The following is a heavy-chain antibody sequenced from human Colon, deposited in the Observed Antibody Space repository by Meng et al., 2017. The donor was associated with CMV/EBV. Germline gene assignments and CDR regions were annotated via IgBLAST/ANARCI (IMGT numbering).Heavy chain of an antibody. CDR3: ARVWVEMATIGTFDY. CDR2: ISSSSSYI. V-gene: IGHV3-21*01. J-gene: IGHJ4*02. D-gene: IGHD5-24*01. Sequence: EVQLVESGGXLVKPGGSLRVSCAVSGFTFSSYSMNWVRQAPGKGLEWVSSISSSSSYIYYADSVKGRFTISRDNAKNSLYLQMNSLRAEDTAVYYCARVWVEMATIGTFDYWGKGTLVTVSS. CDR1: GFTFSSYS.